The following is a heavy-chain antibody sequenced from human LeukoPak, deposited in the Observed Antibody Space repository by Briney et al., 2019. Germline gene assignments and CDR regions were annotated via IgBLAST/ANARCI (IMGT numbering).Heavy chain of an antibody. V-gene: IGHV3-30*04. D-gene: IGHD4-17*01. CDR3: AGDGPEWYGDYGPQSLYYYGMDV. J-gene: IGHJ6*04. CDR1: GFTFSSYA. Sequence: GGSLRLSCAASGFTFSSYAMHWVRQAPGKGLEWVAVISYDGSNKYYADSVKGRFTISRDNSKNTLYLQMNSLRAEDTAVYYCAGDGPEWYGDYGPQSLYYYGMDVWGKGTTVTVSS. CDR2: ISYDGSNK.